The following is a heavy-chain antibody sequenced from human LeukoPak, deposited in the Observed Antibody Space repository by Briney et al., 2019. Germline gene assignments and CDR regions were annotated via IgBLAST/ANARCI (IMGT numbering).Heavy chain of an antibody. CDR2: VDPEDGET. Sequence: ASVKVSCKVSGYTFTDYYMHWVQQAPGKGLEWMGLVDPEDGETIYAEKFQSRVTITADTSTDTAYMELSSLRSEDTAVYYCAANLGYCSSTSCNDFDYWGQGTLVTVSS. CDR1: GYTFTDYY. CDR3: AANLGYCSSTSCNDFDY. J-gene: IGHJ4*02. D-gene: IGHD2-2*01. V-gene: IGHV1-69-2*01.